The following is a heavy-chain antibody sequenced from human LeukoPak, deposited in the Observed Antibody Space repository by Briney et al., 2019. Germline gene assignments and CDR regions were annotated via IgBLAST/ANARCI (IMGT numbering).Heavy chain of an antibody. J-gene: IGHJ6*03. CDR2: ISGNGGST. V-gene: IGHV3-23*01. Sequence: GGSLRLSCAASGFTFSSYAMSWVRQAPGKGLEWVSAISGNGGSTYYADSVKGRFTISRDNSKNTLYLQMNSLRAEDTAVYYCAKETAAGTWYYYYMDVWGKGTTVTVSS. D-gene: IGHD6-13*01. CDR3: AKETAAGTWYYYYMDV. CDR1: GFTFSSYA.